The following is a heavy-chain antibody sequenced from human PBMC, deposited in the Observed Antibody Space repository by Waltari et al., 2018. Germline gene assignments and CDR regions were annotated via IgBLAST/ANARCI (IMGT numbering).Heavy chain of an antibody. CDR3: ARDPSAAAGGRAAAGRFDY. V-gene: IGHV3-30*04. J-gene: IGHJ4*02. CDR1: GFSFSSFA. D-gene: IGHD6-13*01. CDR2: ISYDGSDK. Sequence: QVQLVESGGGVVQPGRSLRLSCAASGFSFSSFAMHWCRQAPGKGLEWVTVISYDGSDKYYADSVKGRFTISRDNSKNTLYLQINSLRTEDTAVYFCARDPSAAAGGRAAAGRFDYWGQGTLVTVSS.